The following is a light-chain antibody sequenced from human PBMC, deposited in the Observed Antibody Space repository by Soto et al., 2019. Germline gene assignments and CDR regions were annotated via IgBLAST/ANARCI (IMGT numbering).Light chain of an antibody. CDR3: CSYAGSYTFV. CDR2: DVS. CDR1: SSDVGVYNY. Sequence: ALTQPRSVSGSPGQPVTISCTGTSSDVGVYNYVSWYQQYPGKAPQIMIYDVSKRPSGVPDRFSGSQSDNTASLTISGLQAEDEADYYCCSYAGSYTFVFRIGTKVTGL. J-gene: IGLJ1*01. V-gene: IGLV2-11*01.